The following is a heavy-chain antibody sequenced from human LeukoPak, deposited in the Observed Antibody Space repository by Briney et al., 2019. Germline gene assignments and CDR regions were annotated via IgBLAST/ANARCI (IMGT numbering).Heavy chain of an antibody. J-gene: IGHJ6*02. V-gene: IGHV3-33*06. CDR3: AKDSGYDILTGNKRYYYYYGMDV. CDR2: IWYDGSNK. CDR1: GFTFSSYG. Sequence: GGSLRLSCTASGFTFSSYGMHWVRQAPGKGLEWVAVIWYDGSNKYYADSVKGRFTISRDNSKNTLYLQMNSLRAEDTAVYYCAKDSGYDILTGNKRYYYYYGMDVWGQGTTVTVSS. D-gene: IGHD3-9*01.